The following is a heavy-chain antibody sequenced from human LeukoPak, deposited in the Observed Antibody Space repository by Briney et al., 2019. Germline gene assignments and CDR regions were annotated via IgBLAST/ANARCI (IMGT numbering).Heavy chain of an antibody. V-gene: IGHV3-23*01. CDR2: ISGSGGST. CDR3: ARVTGYCNGGTCFSYYYYYMDV. CDR1: GFTFSSYA. J-gene: IGHJ6*03. Sequence: GGSLRLSCAASGFTFSSYAMSWVRQAPGKGLEWVSAISGSGGSTYYADSVKGRFTISRDNAKNTLYLQMNSLRAEDAAVYYCARVTGYCNGGTCFSYYYYYMDVWGKGTTVTVSS. D-gene: IGHD2-15*01.